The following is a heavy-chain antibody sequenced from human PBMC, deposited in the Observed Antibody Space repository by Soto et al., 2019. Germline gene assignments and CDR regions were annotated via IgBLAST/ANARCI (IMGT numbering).Heavy chain of an antibody. J-gene: IGHJ3*02. CDR2: IYPGDSDT. D-gene: IGHD3-22*01. CDR3: ASRSYYDSSGYYPTDAFDI. CDR1: GYSFTSYW. V-gene: IGHV5-51*01. Sequence: GESLKISCKGSGYSFTSYWIGWVRQMPGKGLEWMGIIYPGDSDTRYSPSFQGQVTISADKSISTAYLQWTSLKASDTAMYYCASRSYYDSSGYYPTDAFDIWGQGTMVTVSS.